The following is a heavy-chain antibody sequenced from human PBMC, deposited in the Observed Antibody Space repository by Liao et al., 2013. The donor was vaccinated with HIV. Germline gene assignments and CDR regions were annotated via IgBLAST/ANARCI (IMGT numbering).Heavy chain of an antibody. V-gene: IGHV4-59*12. CDR2: INHSGST. Sequence: QVQVQESGPGLVKPSETLSLTCTVSGGSISSYYWSWIRQPPGKGLEWIGEINHSGSTNYNPSLKSRVTISLDTSKNQFSLKLSSVTAADTAVYYCARDAYFDWDNWFDPWGQGTLVTVSS. CDR1: GGSISSYY. J-gene: IGHJ5*02. D-gene: IGHD3-9*01. CDR3: ARDAYFDWDNWFDP.